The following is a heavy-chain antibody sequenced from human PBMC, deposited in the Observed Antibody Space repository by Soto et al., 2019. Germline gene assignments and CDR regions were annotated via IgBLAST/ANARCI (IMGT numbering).Heavy chain of an antibody. Sequence: ASVKVSCKASGYTFTGYYMHWVRQAPGQGLEWMGWINPNSGGTNYAQKFQGWVTMTRDTSISTAYMELSRLRSDDTAVYYCARDEATVQLARPVCMYVWGQGTTVTVSS. CDR1: GYTFTGYY. CDR3: ARDEATVQLARPVCMYV. D-gene: IGHD1-1*01. V-gene: IGHV1-2*04. J-gene: IGHJ6*02. CDR2: INPNSGGT.